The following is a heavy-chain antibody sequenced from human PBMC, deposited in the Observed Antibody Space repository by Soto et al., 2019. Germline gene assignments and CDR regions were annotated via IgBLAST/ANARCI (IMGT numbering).Heavy chain of an antibody. CDR2: INHSGST. CDR3: ARVRCSGGSCYPTYYYYYGMDV. J-gene: IGHJ6*02. D-gene: IGHD2-15*01. V-gene: IGHV4-34*01. CDR1: GGSFSGYY. Sequence: QVQLQQWGAGLLKPSETLSLTCAVYGGSFSGYYWSWIRQPPGKGLEWIGEINHSGSTNYNPSLKSRVPISVDTSKNQFSLKLSSVTAADTAVYYCARVRCSGGSCYPTYYYYYGMDVWGQGTTVTVSS.